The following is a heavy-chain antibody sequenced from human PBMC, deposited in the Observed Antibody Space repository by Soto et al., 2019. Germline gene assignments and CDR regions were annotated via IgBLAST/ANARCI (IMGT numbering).Heavy chain of an antibody. Sequence: GASVKVSSKASGYTFTGYYMHWVRQAPGQGLEWMGWINPNSGGTNYAQKFQGWVTMTRDTSISTAYMELSSLRAEDTAVYYCANPIPKTGTTFGSWGQGTLVTVSS. J-gene: IGHJ5*02. CDR2: INPNSGGT. D-gene: IGHD1-1*01. CDR1: GYTFTGYY. V-gene: IGHV1-2*04. CDR3: ANPIPKTGTTFGS.